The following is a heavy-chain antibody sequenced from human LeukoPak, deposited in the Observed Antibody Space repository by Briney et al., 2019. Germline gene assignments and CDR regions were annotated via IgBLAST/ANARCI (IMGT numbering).Heavy chain of an antibody. CDR3: AKGPAAADF. CDR1: GFTFSSYA. D-gene: IGHD6-13*01. Sequence: PGGSLRLSCAASGFTFSSYAMHWVRQAPGKGLEWVAVISYDGSNKYYADSVKGRFTISRDNSKNTLYLQMNSLRAEDTAVYYCAKGPAAADFWGQGTLVTVSS. CDR2: ISYDGSNK. V-gene: IGHV3-30*04. J-gene: IGHJ4*02.